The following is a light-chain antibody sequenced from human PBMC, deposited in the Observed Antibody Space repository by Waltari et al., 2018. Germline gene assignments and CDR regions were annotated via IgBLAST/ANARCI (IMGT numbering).Light chain of an antibody. CDR3: SSYTSSSLWV. J-gene: IGLJ3*02. CDR2: EVS. Sequence: QSALTQPASVSGSPGQSITISCTGTSSDVGGYNYVSWYQQPPGKAPKLMIYEVSNRPSGVSHRFSGSKSGNTASLTISGLQAEDEADYYCSSYTSSSLWVFGGGTKLTVL. CDR1: SSDVGGYNY. V-gene: IGLV2-14*01.